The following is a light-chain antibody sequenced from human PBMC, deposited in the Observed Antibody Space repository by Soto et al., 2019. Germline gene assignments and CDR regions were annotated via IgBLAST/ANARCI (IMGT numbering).Light chain of an antibody. V-gene: IGKV3-15*01. Sequence: EIVMTQSPATLSVSPGGRATLSCRASQSISDTLAWYQQKPGQAPRLLIYSASRGATGFPARFSGSGSGTDFTLTISSLEPEDLAVYYCQQRSNWPRTFGQGTKVDIK. J-gene: IGKJ1*01. CDR3: QQRSNWPRT. CDR2: SAS. CDR1: QSISDT.